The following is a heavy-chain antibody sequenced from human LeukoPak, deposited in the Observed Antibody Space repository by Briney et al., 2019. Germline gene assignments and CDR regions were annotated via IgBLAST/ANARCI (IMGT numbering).Heavy chain of an antibody. CDR2: ISYDGIQK. CDR1: GFSFSDYG. J-gene: IGHJ4*02. D-gene: IGHD3-16*01. V-gene: IGHV3-30*03. CDR3: ARDKDGWGIHDF. Sequence: PGGSLRLSCAASGFSFSDYGLHWVRQAPGKGLEWVALISYDGIQKNFADSVKGRFTTSRDNSKFTMYLEMNSLRAEDTAVYFCARDKDGWGIHDFWGQGTLVTVSS.